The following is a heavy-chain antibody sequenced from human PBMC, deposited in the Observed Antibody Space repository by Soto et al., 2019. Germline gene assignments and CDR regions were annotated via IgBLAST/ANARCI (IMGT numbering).Heavy chain of an antibody. J-gene: IGHJ6*02. CDR2: IYYSGST. CDR1: GGSISSYY. CDR3: ARDYDLWTDRSGMDV. Sequence: SETLSLTCTVSGGSISSYYWSWIRQPPGKGLEWIGYIYYSGSTNYNPSLKSRVTISVDTSKNQFSLKLSSVTAADTAVYYCARDYDLWTDRSGMDVWGQGTTVTVSS. V-gene: IGHV4-59*01. D-gene: IGHD3-3*01.